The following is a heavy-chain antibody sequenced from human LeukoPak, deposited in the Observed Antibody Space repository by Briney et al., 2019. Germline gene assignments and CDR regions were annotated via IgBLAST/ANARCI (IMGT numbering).Heavy chain of an antibody. J-gene: IGHJ5*02. D-gene: IGHD1-14*01. CDR1: GGSISSYY. V-gene: IGHV4-59*01. CDR3: ARRGNWSDP. CDR2: IYYSGST. Sequence: SETLSLTRTVSGGSISSYYWSWIRQPPGKGLEWIGYIYYSGSTNYNPSLKSRVTISVDTSKNQFSLKLSSVTAADTALYYCARRGNWSDPWGQGTLVTVSS.